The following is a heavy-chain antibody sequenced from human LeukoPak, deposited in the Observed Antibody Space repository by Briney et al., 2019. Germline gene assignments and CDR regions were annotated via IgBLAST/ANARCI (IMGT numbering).Heavy chain of an antibody. D-gene: IGHD2-8*01. Sequence: GGSQRLFCAASGSTFRNYAMTCVSQAPGKGLEWVSVVTGNGDTTYYADSLKGRFTISRDNSRNTLYLQMNSLRAEDTAVYHCARNAADCTTSACYDSWGQGTLVTVSS. J-gene: IGHJ4*02. CDR3: ARNAADCTTSACYDS. CDR2: VTGNGDTT. V-gene: IGHV3-23*01. CDR1: GSTFRNYA.